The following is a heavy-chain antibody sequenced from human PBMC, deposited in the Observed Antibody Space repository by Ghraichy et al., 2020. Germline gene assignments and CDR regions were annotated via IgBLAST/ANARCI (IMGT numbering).Heavy chain of an antibody. D-gene: IGHD3-22*01. CDR3: ARGPSADDSSGYYRAYYYYYYMDV. V-gene: IGHV1-69*13. Sequence: SVKVSCKASGGTFSSYAISWVRQAPGQGLEWMGGIIPIFGTANYAQKFQGRVTITADESTSTAHMELSSLRSEDTAVYYCARGPSADDSSGYYRAYYYYYYMDVWGKGTTVTVSS. J-gene: IGHJ6*03. CDR1: GGTFSSYA. CDR2: IIPIFGTA.